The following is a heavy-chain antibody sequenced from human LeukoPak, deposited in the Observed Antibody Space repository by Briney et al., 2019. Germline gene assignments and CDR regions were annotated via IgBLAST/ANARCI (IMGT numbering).Heavy chain of an antibody. V-gene: IGHV3-15*01. CDR3: TTEDIVVVVGAYDP. J-gene: IGHJ5*02. Sequence: GGSLRLSCAASGFTVSTYYMSWVRQAPGKGLEWVGRIKSKTDGGTTDYAAPVKGRFTISRDDSKNTLYLQMNSLKIEDTAVYYCTTEDIVVVVGAYDPWGQGTLVTVSS. D-gene: IGHD2-15*01. CDR2: IKSKTDGGTT. CDR1: GFTVSTYY.